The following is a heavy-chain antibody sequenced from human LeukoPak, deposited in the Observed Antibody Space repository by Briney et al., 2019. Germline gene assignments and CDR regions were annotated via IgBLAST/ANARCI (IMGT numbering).Heavy chain of an antibody. J-gene: IGHJ4*02. CDR1: GLTFSRDA. D-gene: IGHD3-22*01. V-gene: IGHV3-48*03. CDR3: AQDDYDSSGSY. Sequence: GGSLRLSCAASGLTFSRDAMNWVRQAPGMGLEWISYISSSGDKIYYAESVKGRFTVSRDNAENSLYLQMNSLRVEDTAVYYCAQDDYDSSGSYWGQGTLVTVSS. CDR2: ISSSGDKI.